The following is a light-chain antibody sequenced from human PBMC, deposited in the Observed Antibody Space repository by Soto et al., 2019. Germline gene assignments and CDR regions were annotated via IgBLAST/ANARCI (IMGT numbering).Light chain of an antibody. V-gene: IGLV2-14*01. J-gene: IGLJ2*01. CDR2: EVR. Sequence: QSALTQPASVSGSPGQSITIPCTGTSTDIGGYNYVSWYQQHPGKAPKLIIYEVRNRPSGVSDRFSGSKSGNTASLTVSGRQAEDEADYYCSSYTASSTPVVFGGGTKLTVL. CDR3: SSYTASSTPVV. CDR1: STDIGGYNY.